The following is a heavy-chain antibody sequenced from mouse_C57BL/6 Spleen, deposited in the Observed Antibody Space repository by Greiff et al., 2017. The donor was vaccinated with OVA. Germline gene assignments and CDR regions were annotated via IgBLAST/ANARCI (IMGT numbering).Heavy chain of an antibody. Sequence: QVQLQQPGAELVMPGASVKLSCKASGYTFTSYWMHWVKQRPGQGLEWIGEIDPSDSYTNYNQKFKGKSTLTVDKSSSTAYMQLSSLTSEDSAVYYCARNDYDPFYAMDYWGQGTSVTVSS. V-gene: IGHV1-69*01. J-gene: IGHJ4*01. D-gene: IGHD2-4*01. CDR1: GYTFTSYW. CDR3: ARNDYDPFYAMDY. CDR2: IDPSDSYT.